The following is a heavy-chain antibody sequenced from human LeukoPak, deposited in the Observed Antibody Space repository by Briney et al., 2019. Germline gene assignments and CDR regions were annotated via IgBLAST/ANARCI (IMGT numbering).Heavy chain of an antibody. J-gene: IGHJ6*03. Sequence: PGGSLRLSCTASGFTFSSYWMHCVRQAPGKGLVWVSRISSDGSSTTYADSVKGRFTISRDNAKHTLYLQMNSLRAEDTAVYYCASLGHAGYYDFWSGYYMPYYMDVWGKGTTVTVSS. CDR1: GFTFSSYW. CDR3: ASLGHAGYYDFWSGYYMPYYMDV. V-gene: IGHV3-74*01. D-gene: IGHD3-3*01. CDR2: ISSDGSST.